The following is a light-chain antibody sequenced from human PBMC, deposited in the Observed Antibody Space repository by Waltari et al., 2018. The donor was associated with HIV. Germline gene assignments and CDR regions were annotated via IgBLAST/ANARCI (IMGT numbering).Light chain of an antibody. CDR1: NIDVGNYNL. CDR2: DVS. V-gene: IGLV2-23*02. CDR3: RTYVIDSGTWK. J-gene: IGLJ3*02. Sequence: QSPLTQPASVSGNPGQSVTITCTGTNIDVGNYNLVSWYQQHPGKAPKLLISDVSKRSSGVSSRFLGSKSGYLPSLTISGLLAEDESYYCCRTYVIDSGTWKFGGGTYLT.